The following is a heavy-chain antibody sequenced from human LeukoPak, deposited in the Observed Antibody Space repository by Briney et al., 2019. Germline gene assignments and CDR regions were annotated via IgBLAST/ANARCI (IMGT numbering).Heavy chain of an antibody. CDR1: GYTFTSYY. CDR3: ARPSGYSRSEAFDI. Sequence: GASVKVSCKAPGYTFTSYYMHWVRQAPGQGLEWMGIINPSGGSTSYAQRFQGRATMTRDTSTSTVSMELSSLRSEDTAVYHCARPSGYSRSEAFDIWGQGKVVTVSS. J-gene: IGHJ3*02. V-gene: IGHV1-46*01. CDR2: INPSGGST. D-gene: IGHD6-13*01.